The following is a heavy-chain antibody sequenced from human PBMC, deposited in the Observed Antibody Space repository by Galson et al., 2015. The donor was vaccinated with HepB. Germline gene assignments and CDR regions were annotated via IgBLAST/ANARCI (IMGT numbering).Heavy chain of an antibody. CDR3: ARDPLYDFWSGYVPWYYYMDV. Sequence: SLRLSCAASGFTFSSYGMHWVRQAPGKGLEWVAVIWYDGSNKYYADSVKGRFTISRDNSKNTLYLQMNSLRAEDTAVYYCARDPLYDFWSGYVPWYYYMDVWGKGTTVTVSS. D-gene: IGHD3-3*01. CDR2: IWYDGSNK. J-gene: IGHJ6*03. CDR1: GFTFSSYG. V-gene: IGHV3-33*01.